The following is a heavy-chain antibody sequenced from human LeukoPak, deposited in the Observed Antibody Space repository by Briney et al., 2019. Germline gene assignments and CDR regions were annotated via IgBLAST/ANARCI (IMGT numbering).Heavy chain of an antibody. D-gene: IGHD1-26*01. J-gene: IGHJ4*02. V-gene: IGHV3-53*01. CDR2: IYSGGST. CDR1: GFTVSSNY. CDR3: ARATKWELLGYFDY. Sequence: GGSLRLSCAASGFTVSSNYMSWVRQAPGKGLEWVSVIYSGGSTHYADSVKGRFTISRDNSKNTLYLQMNSLRAEDTAVYYCARATKWELLGYFDYWGQGTLVTVSS.